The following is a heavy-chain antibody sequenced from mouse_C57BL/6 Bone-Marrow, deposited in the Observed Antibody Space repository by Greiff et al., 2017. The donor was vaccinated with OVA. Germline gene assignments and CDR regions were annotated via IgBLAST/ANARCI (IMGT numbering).Heavy chain of an antibody. Sequence: VKLQQPGTELVKPGASVKLSCKASGYTFTSYWIHWVKQRPGQGLEWIGNINPRNGGTDYSEKFKSKATLTVDKSSSTAYMQLSSLSSEESAAYYCARGWLPYAMDYWGQGTSVTVSA. J-gene: IGHJ4*01. D-gene: IGHD2-3*01. CDR1: GYTFTSYW. CDR2: INPRNGGT. CDR3: ARGWLPYAMDY. V-gene: IGHV1-53*01.